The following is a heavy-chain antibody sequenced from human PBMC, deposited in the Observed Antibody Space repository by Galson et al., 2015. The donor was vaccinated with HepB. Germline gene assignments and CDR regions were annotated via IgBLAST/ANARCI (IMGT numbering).Heavy chain of an antibody. D-gene: IGHD1-7*01. Sequence: SLRLSCAASGFTFSSYSMNWVRQAPGKGLEWVSSIRSRSSYIYYADSVKSRFTISRDNAKNSLYLQMNSLRAEDTAVYYCARDVTGTLHFDYWGQGTLVTVSS. V-gene: IGHV3-21*01. CDR2: IRSRSSYI. CDR1: GFTFSSYS. CDR3: ARDVTGTLHFDY. J-gene: IGHJ4*02.